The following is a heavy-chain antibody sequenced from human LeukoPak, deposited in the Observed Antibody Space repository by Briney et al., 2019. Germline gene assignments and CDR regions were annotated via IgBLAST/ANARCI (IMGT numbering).Heavy chain of an antibody. V-gene: IGHV1-18*01. CDR1: GYTFTSYG. D-gene: IGHD3-22*01. Sequence: ASVKVSCKASGYTFTSYGISWVRQAPGQGLEWMGWISAYNGNTNYAQKLQGRVTMTTDTSTSTAYMELRSLRSDDTAVYYCARDSSWNYYDSSGHFDYWGRGTLVTVSS. J-gene: IGHJ4*02. CDR3: ARDSSWNYYDSSGHFDY. CDR2: ISAYNGNT.